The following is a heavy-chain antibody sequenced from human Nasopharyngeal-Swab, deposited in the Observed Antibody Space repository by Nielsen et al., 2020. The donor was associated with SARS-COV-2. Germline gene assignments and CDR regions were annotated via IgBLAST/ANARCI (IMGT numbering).Heavy chain of an antibody. CDR1: GYSISSGYY. Sequence: SETLSLTCTVSGYSISSGYYWGWIRPPPGKGLEWIGSIYHSGSTYYNPSLKSRVTISVDTSKNQFSLKLSSVTAADTAVYYWARDSGSYYGESYFDYWGQGTLVTVSS. CDR2: IYHSGST. V-gene: IGHV4-38-2*02. D-gene: IGHD1-26*01. J-gene: IGHJ4*02. CDR3: ARDSGSYYGESYFDY.